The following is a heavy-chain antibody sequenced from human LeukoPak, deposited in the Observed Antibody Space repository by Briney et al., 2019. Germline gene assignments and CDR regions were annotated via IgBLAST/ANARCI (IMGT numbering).Heavy chain of an antibody. V-gene: IGHV3-23*01. CDR1: GFTFSIHG. D-gene: IGHD6-13*01. CDR2: IGASGSHT. J-gene: IGHJ4*02. CDR3: AKRGETGYSSSWSPYYFDY. Sequence: GGSLRLSCAASGFTFSIHGMNWVRQAPGKGLEWVSGIGASGSHTYFADSVKGRFSISRDNSKNTVYLQMNSLRAEDTAVYYCAKRGETGYSSSWSPYYFDYWGQGTLVTVSS.